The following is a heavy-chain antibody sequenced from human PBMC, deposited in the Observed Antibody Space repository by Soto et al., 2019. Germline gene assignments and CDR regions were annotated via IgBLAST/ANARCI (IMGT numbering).Heavy chain of an antibody. CDR2: IYWDDDK. D-gene: IGHD2-15*01. CDR3: AYLPCSGGSCYWFSFSGMDV. CDR1: GFSLSTSGVG. J-gene: IGHJ6*02. Sequence: QITLKESGPTLVKPTQTLTLTCTFSGFSLSTSGVGVAWIRQPPGKALEWLALIYWDDDKRYRPSLESRLTITTDTSKNQVVLTMTNMDSVDTATYYCAYLPCSGGSCYWFSFSGMDVWGQGTKVNVSS. V-gene: IGHV2-5*02.